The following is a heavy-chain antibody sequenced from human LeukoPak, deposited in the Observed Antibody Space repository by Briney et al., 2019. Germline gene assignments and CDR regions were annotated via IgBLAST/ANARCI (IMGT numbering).Heavy chain of an antibody. CDR2: MNPNSGNT. D-gene: IGHD2-2*01. V-gene: IGHV1-8*01. J-gene: IGHJ4*02. Sequence: ASVKVSCKASGYTFTSYDINWVRQATGQGLEWMGWMNPNSGNTGYAQKFQGRVTMTRNTSISTAYMELSSLRSEDTAVYYCARVKRYCSSTSCPGTHYFDYWGQGTLVTVSS. CDR1: GYTFTSYD. CDR3: ARVKRYCSSTSCPGTHYFDY.